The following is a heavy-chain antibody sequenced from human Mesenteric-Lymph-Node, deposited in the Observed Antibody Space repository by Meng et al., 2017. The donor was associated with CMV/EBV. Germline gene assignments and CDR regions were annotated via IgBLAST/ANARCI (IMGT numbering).Heavy chain of an antibody. V-gene: IGHV1-69*10. D-gene: IGHD6-6*01. Sequence: SVKVSCKASGGTFSSYAINWVRQAPGQGLEWMGGVIPVLAIANSAQKFQGRVTITADKSTSTAYMELSSLRFEDTAVYYCARDPFILATRPYYFDYWGQGTLVTVSS. CDR2: VIPVLAIA. CDR3: ARDPFILATRPYYFDY. CDR1: GGTFSSYA. J-gene: IGHJ4*02.